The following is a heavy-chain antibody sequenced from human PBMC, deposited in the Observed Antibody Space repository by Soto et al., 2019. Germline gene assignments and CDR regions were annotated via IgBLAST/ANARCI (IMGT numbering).Heavy chain of an antibody. CDR3: ASSAHPFCGGDCYSHFDY. J-gene: IGHJ4*02. V-gene: IGHV1-69*01. CDR2: IIPIFGTA. Sequence: QVQLVQSGAEVKKPGSSVKVSCKASGGTFSSYAISWVRQAPGQGLEWMGGIIPIFGTANYAQKFQGRVTITADESTSTAYMELSSLRSEDTAVYYCASSAHPFCGGDCYSHFDYWGQGTLVTVSS. CDR1: GGTFSSYA. D-gene: IGHD2-21*02.